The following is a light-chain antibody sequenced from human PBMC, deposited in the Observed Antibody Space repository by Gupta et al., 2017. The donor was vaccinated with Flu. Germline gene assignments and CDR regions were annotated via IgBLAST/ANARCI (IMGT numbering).Light chain of an antibody. CDR3: QSYDNSLSGSKV. CDR1: TSNIGAGYD. V-gene: IGLV1-40*01. Sequence: FVLPQPPSVSGAPGQRVTISCTGSTSNIGAGYDVHWYQQVPGRAPKRLIFGNNNRPSGVADRFSGSKSGTSASLAIAGLQAEDEADYYCQSYDNSLSGSKVFGGGTKLTVL. CDR2: GNN. J-gene: IGLJ3*02.